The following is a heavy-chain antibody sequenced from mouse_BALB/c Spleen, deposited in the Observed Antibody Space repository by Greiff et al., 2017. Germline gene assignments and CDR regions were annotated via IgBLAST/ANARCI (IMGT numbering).Heavy chain of an antibody. CDR1: GYSFTSYW. CDR3: TREGDDDYAMDY. Sequence: VQLQQSGTVLARPGASVKMSCKASGYSFTSYWMHWVKQRPGQGLEWIGAIYPGNSDTSYNQKFKGKAKLTAVTSASTAYMELSSLTNEDSAVYYCTREGDDDYAMDYWGQGTSVTVSS. CDR2: IYPGNSDT. J-gene: IGHJ4*01. V-gene: IGHV1-5*01. D-gene: IGHD2-12*01.